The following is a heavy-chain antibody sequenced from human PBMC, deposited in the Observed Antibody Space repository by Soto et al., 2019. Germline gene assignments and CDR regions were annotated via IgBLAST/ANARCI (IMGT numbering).Heavy chain of an antibody. Sequence: QVQLVESGGGVVQPGRSLRLSCAASGFTCSSYGMHWVRQAPGKGLEWVAVIWYDGSNKYYADSVKGRFTISIDNSKNPMYLHMTSLRAEDTAVYYCARAYWQLAVAWYFESCGKGTLVTVS. CDR3: ARAYWQLAVAWYFES. V-gene: IGHV3-33*01. D-gene: IGHD6-19*01. J-gene: IGHJ4*02. CDR2: IWYDGSNK. CDR1: GFTCSSYG.